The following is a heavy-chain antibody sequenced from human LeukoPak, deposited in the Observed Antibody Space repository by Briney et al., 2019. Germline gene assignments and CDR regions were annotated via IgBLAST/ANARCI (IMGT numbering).Heavy chain of an antibody. D-gene: IGHD3-22*01. CDR1: GFTVSSNY. V-gene: IGHV3-53*05. Sequence: GGSLRLSCAASGFTVSSNYMSWVRQAPGKGLEWVSVIYSGGSTYYADSVKGRFTISRDNSKNTLYLQMNSLRAEDTAVYYCARGGPAPHRITPIVVASSTDAFDIWGQGTMVTVSS. CDR3: ARGGPAPHRITPIVVASSTDAFDI. CDR2: IYSGGST. J-gene: IGHJ3*02.